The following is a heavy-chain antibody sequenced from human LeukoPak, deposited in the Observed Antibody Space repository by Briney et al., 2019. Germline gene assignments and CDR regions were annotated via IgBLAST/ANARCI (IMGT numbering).Heavy chain of an antibody. J-gene: IGHJ4*02. CDR1: GSSISSYY. V-gene: IGHV4-4*07. Sequence: SETLSLTCSLSGSSISSYYWSWVRQPAGKGLEWIGRIYSAGSTNYSPSLKSRVTVSVDTSKNQFSLKLSSVTAADTTVYYCARFGSSSWNYYFDYWGQGTLVTVSS. CDR2: IYSAGST. D-gene: IGHD6-13*01. CDR3: ARFGSSSWNYYFDY.